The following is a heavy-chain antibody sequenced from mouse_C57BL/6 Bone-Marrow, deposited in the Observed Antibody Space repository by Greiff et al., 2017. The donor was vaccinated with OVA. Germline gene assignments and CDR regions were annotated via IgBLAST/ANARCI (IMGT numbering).Heavy chain of an antibody. CDR3: ASRLLGAY. CDR2: ISGGGGDT. J-gene: IGHJ3*01. Sequence: EVKLMESGGGLVKPGGSLKLSCAASGFTFSSYTMSWVRQTPEKRLEWVATISGGGGDTYYPDSVKGRFTISRDNAKNTLYLQMSSLRSEDTALYYCASRLLGAYWGQGTLVTVSA. V-gene: IGHV5-9*01. CDR1: GFTFSSYT. D-gene: IGHD2-3*01.